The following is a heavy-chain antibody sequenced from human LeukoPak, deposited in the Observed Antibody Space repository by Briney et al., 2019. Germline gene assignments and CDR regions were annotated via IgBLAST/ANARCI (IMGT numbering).Heavy chain of an antibody. V-gene: IGHV1-69*13. D-gene: IGHD3-22*01. CDR3: ATNYYDSSGSFDY. Sequence: SVKVSCKASGGTFSSYAISWVRQAPGQGLEWMGGIIPIFGTANYAQKFQGRVTITADESTSTAYMELSSLRSEDTAVYYCATNYYDSSGSFDYWGQGTLVTVSS. CDR1: GGTFSSYA. CDR2: IIPIFGTA. J-gene: IGHJ4*02.